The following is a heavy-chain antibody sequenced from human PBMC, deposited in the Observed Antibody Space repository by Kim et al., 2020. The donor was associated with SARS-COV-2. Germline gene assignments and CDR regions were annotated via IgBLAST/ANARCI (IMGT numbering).Heavy chain of an antibody. V-gene: IGHV1-69*04. J-gene: IGHJ1*01. CDR1: GGTFSSYA. CDR2: IIPILGIA. Sequence: SVKVSCKASGGTFSSYAISWVRQAPGQGLEWMGRIIPILGIANYAQKFQGRVTITADKSTSTAYMELSSLRSEDTAVYYCAREGGTVGSAAEYFQHWGQGTLVTVSS. CDR3: AREGGTVGSAAEYFQH. D-gene: IGHD1-26*01.